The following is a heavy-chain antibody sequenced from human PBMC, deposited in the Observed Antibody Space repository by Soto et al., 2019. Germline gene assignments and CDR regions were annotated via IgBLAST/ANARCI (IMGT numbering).Heavy chain of an antibody. CDR1: GGSFSGYY. Sequence: QVQLQQWGAGLLMPSETLSLTCAVYGGSFSGYYWDWIRQPPGKGLEWIGEINHSGSTNYNPSLKSRVTISVDTSKNQLSLKLSSVTAADTAVYYCARGYGSGSYSTVDFWGQGTLVTVSS. J-gene: IGHJ4*02. CDR2: INHSGST. D-gene: IGHD3-10*01. CDR3: ARGYGSGSYSTVDF. V-gene: IGHV4-34*01.